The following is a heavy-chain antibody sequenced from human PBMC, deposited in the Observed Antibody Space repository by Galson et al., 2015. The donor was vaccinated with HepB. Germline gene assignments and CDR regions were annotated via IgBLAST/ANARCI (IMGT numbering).Heavy chain of an antibody. J-gene: IGHJ5*02. Sequence: SLRLSCAASGFTFSSYAMSWVRQAPGKGLEWVSAISGSGGSTYYADSVKGRFTISRDNSKNTLYLQMNSLRAEDTAVYYCAKMPASGWYGVGWFDPWGQGTLVTVSS. CDR1: GFTFSSYA. V-gene: IGHV3-23*01. CDR3: AKMPASGWYGVGWFDP. CDR2: ISGSGGST. D-gene: IGHD6-19*01.